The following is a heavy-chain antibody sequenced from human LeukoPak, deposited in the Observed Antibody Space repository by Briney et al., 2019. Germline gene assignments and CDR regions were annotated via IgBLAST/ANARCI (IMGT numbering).Heavy chain of an antibody. Sequence: PGGSLRLSCAASGFSFSSYGMHWVRQAPGKGLEWVAFIRYDGSNKYYADSVKGRFTISRVTSNNKLYLHMNSLRAEDTAVYYCAKVGYSYGPFDYWGQGTLVTVSS. CDR1: GFSFSSYG. J-gene: IGHJ4*02. CDR3: AKVGYSYGPFDY. D-gene: IGHD5-18*01. V-gene: IGHV3-30*02. CDR2: IRYDGSNK.